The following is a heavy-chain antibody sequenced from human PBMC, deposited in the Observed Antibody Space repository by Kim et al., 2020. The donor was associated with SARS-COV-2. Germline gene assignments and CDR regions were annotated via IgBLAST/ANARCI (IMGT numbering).Heavy chain of an antibody. CDR2: IYYSGST. V-gene: IGHV4-59*01. CDR3: ARWTDYYGSGSYAFKPTPIDYYFDY. CDR1: GGSISSYY. D-gene: IGHD3-10*01. Sequence: SETLSLTCTVSGGSISSYYWSWIRQPPGKGLEWIGYIYYSGSTNYNPSLKSRVTISVDTSKNQFSLKLSSVTAADTAVYYCARWTDYYGSGSYAFKPTPIDYYFDYWGQGTLVTVSS. J-gene: IGHJ4*02.